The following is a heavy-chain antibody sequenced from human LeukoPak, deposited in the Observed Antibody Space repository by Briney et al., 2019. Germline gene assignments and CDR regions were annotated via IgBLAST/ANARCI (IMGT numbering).Heavy chain of an antibody. CDR1: GGSISSSSDY. V-gene: IGHV4-39*07. Sequence: SETLSLTCTVSGGSISSSSDYWGWIRQPAGKGLEWIGIISSSGSTYYNPSLGGRVTISVDTSKQLFSLKLSSVTAADTAVYYCARAPAAAANYFDDWGQGTLVTVSS. J-gene: IGHJ4*02. D-gene: IGHD6-13*01. CDR3: ARAPAAAANYFDD. CDR2: ISSSGST.